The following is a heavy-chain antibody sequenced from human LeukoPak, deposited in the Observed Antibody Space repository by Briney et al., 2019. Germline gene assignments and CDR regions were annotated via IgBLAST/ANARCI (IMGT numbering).Heavy chain of an antibody. V-gene: IGHV3-30*02. CDR1: GFTFSSYG. Sequence: GGSLRLSCAASGFTFSSYGMDWVRQAPGKGLEWVAFIRYDGSNKYYADSVKGRFTISRDNSKNTLYLQMNSLRAEDTAVYYCAKDVIPPHMEHDWFDPWGQGTLVTVSS. CDR2: IRYDGSNK. J-gene: IGHJ5*02. CDR3: AKDVIPPHMEHDWFDP. D-gene: IGHD2/OR15-2a*01.